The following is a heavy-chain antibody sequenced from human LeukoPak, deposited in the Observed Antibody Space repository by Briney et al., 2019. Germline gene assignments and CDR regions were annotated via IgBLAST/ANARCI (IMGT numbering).Heavy chain of an antibody. V-gene: IGHV4-59*11. Sequence: SETLSLTCTVSGVSIGSHYWSWIRQSPGKGLEWIGCVYNSGTTVYNPSLTGRVTISVDTSKNQYSLNLRSVTAADAAVYYCARDAYWGQGTLVTVSS. CDR3: ARDAY. CDR2: VYNSGTT. J-gene: IGHJ4*02. CDR1: GVSIGSHY.